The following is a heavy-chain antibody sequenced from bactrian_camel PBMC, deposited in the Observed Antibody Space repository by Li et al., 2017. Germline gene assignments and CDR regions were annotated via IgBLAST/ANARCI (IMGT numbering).Heavy chain of an antibody. J-gene: IGHJ4*01. D-gene: IGHD1*01. Sequence: QLVESGGGLVQPGGSLRLSCSASGFTFSTTSMFWVRQAPGKGLEYVTAIDSGGGSYYPDSVKGRFTISQDSARITAYLQMASLKPEDTAVYYCVPVALEERDGLVSCARWSQGTQVTVS. V-gene: IGHV3S25*01. CDR1: GFTFSTTS. CDR2: IDSGGGS.